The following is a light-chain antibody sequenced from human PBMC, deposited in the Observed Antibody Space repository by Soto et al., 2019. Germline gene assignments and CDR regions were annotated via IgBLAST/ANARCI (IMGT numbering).Light chain of an antibody. CDR2: EVT. V-gene: IGLV2-8*01. J-gene: IGLJ3*02. Sequence: QSALTQPPSASGSPRQSVTISCTGTSSDVGGYNYVSWYQQHPGKAPKLMIYEVTKRPSGVPDRFSGSKSGNTASLTVSGLLAEDEADYYCSSHAGIINVVFGGGTKLTVL. CDR3: SSHAGIINVV. CDR1: SSDVGGYNY.